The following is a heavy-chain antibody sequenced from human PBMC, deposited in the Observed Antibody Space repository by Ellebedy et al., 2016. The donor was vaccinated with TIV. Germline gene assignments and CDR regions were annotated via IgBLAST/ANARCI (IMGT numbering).Heavy chain of an antibody. CDR2: INPSGGST. CDR1: GYTFTSYY. J-gene: IGHJ4*02. CDR3: AISVTTRIDY. D-gene: IGHD4-11*01. V-gene: IGHV1-46*03. Sequence: ASVKVSXXASGYTFTSYYMHWVRQAPGQGLEWMGIINPSGGSTSYAQKFQGRVTMTRDTSTSTVYMELSSLRSEDTAVYYCAISVTTRIDYWGQGTLVTVSS.